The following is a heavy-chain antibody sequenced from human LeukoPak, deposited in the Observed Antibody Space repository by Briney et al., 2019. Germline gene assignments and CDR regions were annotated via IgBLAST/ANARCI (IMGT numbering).Heavy chain of an antibody. CDR1: GYTFTSYA. J-gene: IGHJ4*02. CDR2: INAGNGNT. CDR3: ARSEYGSGSYYSYY. V-gene: IGHV1-3*01. D-gene: IGHD3-10*01. Sequence: ASVKVSCKASGYTFTSYAMHWVRQAPGQRLEWMRWINAGNGNTKYSQKFQGRVTITRDTSASTAYMELSSLRSEDTAVYYCARSEYGSGSYYSYYWGQGTLVTVSS.